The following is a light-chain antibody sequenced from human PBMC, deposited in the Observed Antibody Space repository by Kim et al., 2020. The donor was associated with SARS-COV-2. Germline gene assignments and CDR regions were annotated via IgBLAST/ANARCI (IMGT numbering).Light chain of an antibody. CDR3: DSRDSSGNYV. CDR1: SLRSYY. V-gene: IGLV3-19*01. J-gene: IGLJ1*01. CDR2: GKN. Sequence: SSELTQDPAVSVALGQTVRITCQGDSLRSYYASWYQLKPGQAPVLVIYGKNNRPSGIPDRFSGSSSGNTASLTITGAQAEDEADYYCDSRDSSGNYVFGT.